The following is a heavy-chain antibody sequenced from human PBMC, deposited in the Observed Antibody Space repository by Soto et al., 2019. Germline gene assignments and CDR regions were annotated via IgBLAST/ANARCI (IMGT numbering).Heavy chain of an antibody. CDR2: INSDGSST. J-gene: IGHJ6*03. CDR1: GFTFSSYW. CDR3: ARDFYDHYGDYYGGYYYYYMDV. D-gene: IGHD4-17*01. V-gene: IGHV3-74*01. Sequence: EVQLVESGGGLVQPGGSLRLSCAASGFTFSSYWMHWVRQAPGKGLVWVSRINSDGSSTSYADSVKGRFTISRDNAKNTLYLQMNSLRAEDTAVYYCARDFYDHYGDYYGGYYYYYMDVWGKGTTVTVSS.